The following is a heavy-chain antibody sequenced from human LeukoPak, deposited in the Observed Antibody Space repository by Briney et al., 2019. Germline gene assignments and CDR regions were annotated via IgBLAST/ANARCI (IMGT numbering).Heavy chain of an antibody. CDR3: ARVDGSGRGSFFDY. J-gene: IGHJ4*02. CDR2: IKQDGSEK. V-gene: IGHV3-7*04. Sequence: GGSLRLSCAASGFTFRSYSMNWVRQAPGKGLEWVANIKQDGSEKYYGDSVKGRFTISRDTAQNSLYLQMNSLRAEDTAVYYCARVDGSGRGSFFDYWGQGTLVTVSS. CDR1: GFTFRSYS. D-gene: IGHD3-10*01.